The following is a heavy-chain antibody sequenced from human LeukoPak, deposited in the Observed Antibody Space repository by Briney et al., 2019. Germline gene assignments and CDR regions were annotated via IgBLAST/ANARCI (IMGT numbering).Heavy chain of an antibody. J-gene: IGHJ6*03. Sequence: GGSLRLSCAASGFAFSDYYMSWIRQAPGKGLEWVSYISSSGSTIYYADSVKGRFTISRDNSKNTLYLQMNSLRAEDTAVYYCAKDNTRYCSGGSCYSDYYYYYYMDVWGKGTTVTISS. CDR2: ISSSGSTI. V-gene: IGHV3-11*04. D-gene: IGHD2-15*01. CDR1: GFAFSDYY. CDR3: AKDNTRYCSGGSCYSDYYYYYYMDV.